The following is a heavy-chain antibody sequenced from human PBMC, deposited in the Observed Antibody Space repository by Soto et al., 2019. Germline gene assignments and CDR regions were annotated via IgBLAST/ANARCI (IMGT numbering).Heavy chain of an antibody. CDR1: GGSISSGGYY. D-gene: IGHD5-12*01. CDR2: IYYSGST. J-gene: IGHJ3*02. V-gene: IGHV4-31*03. Sequence: SETLSLTCTVSGGSISSGGYYWSWIRQHPGKGLEWIGYIYYSGSTYYNPSLKSRVTISVDTSKNQFSLKLSSVTAADTAVYYCARVLHSGYDLAPDFDIWGQGTMVTVSS. CDR3: ARVLHSGYDLAPDFDI.